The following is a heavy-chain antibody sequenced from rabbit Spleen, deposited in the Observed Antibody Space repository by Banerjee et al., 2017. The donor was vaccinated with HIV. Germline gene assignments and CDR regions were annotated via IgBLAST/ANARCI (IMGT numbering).Heavy chain of an antibody. CDR1: GFSFSSSDY. J-gene: IGHJ6*01. D-gene: IGHD1-1*01. Sequence: QSLEESGGGLVQPEGSLTLTCTASGFSFSSSDYMCWVRQAPGKGLEWISCIAGVSSAFTYSATWAKGRFTISKTSSTTVTLQMTSLTAADTATYFCARDTSSSFSSYGMDLWGQGTLVTVS. CDR3: ARDTSSSFSSYGMDL. CDR2: IAGVSSAFT. V-gene: IGHV1S40*01.